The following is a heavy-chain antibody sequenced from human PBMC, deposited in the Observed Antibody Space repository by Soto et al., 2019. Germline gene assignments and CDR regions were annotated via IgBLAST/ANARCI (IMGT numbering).Heavy chain of an antibody. CDR1: GFTFDSYA. D-gene: IGHD4-17*01. CDR2: VSYGGNDK. Sequence: TGGSLRLSCAASGFTFDSYAIHWVRQAPGKGLEWVAFVSYGGNDKDYADSVRGRFTISRDNSKNTVILQMNRLGPEDTAVYFCARDKRSYGDYYYYGMDVWGPGTTVTVSS. V-gene: IGHV3-30*01. J-gene: IGHJ6*02. CDR3: ARDKRSYGDYYYYGMDV.